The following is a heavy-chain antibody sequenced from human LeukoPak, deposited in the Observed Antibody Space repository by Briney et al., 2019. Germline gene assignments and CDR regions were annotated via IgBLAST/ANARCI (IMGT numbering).Heavy chain of an antibody. Sequence: KPSETLSLTCTVSGGSISSYYWSWIRQPPGKGLEWIGYIYYSGSTNYNPSLKGRVTISVDTSKNQFSLKLSSVTAADTAVYYCASYYYDSSGPILDAFDIWGQGTMVTVSS. J-gene: IGHJ3*02. V-gene: IGHV4-59*08. CDR1: GGSISSYY. CDR3: ASYYYDSSGPILDAFDI. D-gene: IGHD3-22*01. CDR2: IYYSGST.